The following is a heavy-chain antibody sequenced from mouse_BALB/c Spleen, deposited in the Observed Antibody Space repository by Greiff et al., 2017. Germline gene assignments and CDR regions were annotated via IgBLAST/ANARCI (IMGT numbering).Heavy chain of an antibody. CDR1: GYSFTSYY. Sequence: VQLQESGPELVKPGASVKISCKASGYSFTSYYIHWVKQRPGQGLEWIGWIFPGSGNTKYNEKFKGKATLTADTSSSTAYMQLSSLTSEDSAVYFCARSYRYDGDAMDYWGQGTSVTVSS. CDR2: IFPGSGNT. CDR3: ARSYRYDGDAMDY. V-gene: IGHV1-66*01. D-gene: IGHD2-14*01. J-gene: IGHJ4*01.